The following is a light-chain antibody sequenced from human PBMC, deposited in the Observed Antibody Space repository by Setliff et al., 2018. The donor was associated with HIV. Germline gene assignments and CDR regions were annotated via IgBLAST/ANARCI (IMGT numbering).Light chain of an antibody. J-gene: IGLJ1*01. CDR2: DIF. V-gene: IGLV2-11*01. CDR1: SSNVGDFNS. Sequence: QSVLVQPPSMSGSPGQSVTISCTGSSSNVGDFNSVSWYQQHPGTAPKLLISDIFERPSGVPDRFSGSKSGDTASLTISGLRAEDEADYYCCTFAGTYRVFGSGTKVTVL. CDR3: CTFAGTYRV.